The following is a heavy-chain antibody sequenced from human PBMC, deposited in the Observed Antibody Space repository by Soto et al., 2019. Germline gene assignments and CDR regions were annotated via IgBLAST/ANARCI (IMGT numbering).Heavy chain of an antibody. J-gene: IGHJ4*02. CDR1: GGSFSKYS. CDR2: IIPISVTT. V-gene: IGHV1-69*01. CDR3: AASRWIQLWTADF. Sequence: QVHLVQSGVEVKKPGSSVKVSCKTSGGSFSKYSISWLRQAPGQGLEWMGGIIPISVTTHYAQRFQGRVTITADDLTTTSYMEVSSLKFEDTAVYYCAASRWIQLWTADFWGQGTRVTVSS. D-gene: IGHD5-18*01.